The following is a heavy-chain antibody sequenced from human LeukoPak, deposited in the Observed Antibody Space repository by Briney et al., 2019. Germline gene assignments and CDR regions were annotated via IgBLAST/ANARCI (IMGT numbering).Heavy chain of an antibody. CDR1: GGSISSYY. V-gene: IGHV4-59*01. D-gene: IGHD2-15*01. CDR2: ISNSGTT. Sequence: SETLSLTCTVSGGSISSYYWSWIRQPPGKGLEWVGYISNSGTTNYNPSLKSRATISADTSKRQVSLRLSSVTAADTAVYYCAGGGYCDISSCSAPLFDWWGQGTPVTVS. J-gene: IGHJ4*02. CDR3: AGGGYCDISSCSAPLFDW.